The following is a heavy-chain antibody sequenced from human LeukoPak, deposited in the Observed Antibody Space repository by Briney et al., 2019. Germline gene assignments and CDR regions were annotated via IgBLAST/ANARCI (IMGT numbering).Heavy chain of an antibody. J-gene: IGHJ4*02. Sequence: SETLSLTCTLSGGSVSSSSYYWAWIRQPPGKGLEWIGSIHYSGNTYYNASLKSQVSISIDTSKNQFSLKLTSVTAADTAVYYCARQTGSGLFILPGGQGTLVTVSS. CDR2: IHYSGNT. V-gene: IGHV4-39*01. CDR3: ARQTGSGLFILP. CDR1: GGSVSSSSYY. D-gene: IGHD3/OR15-3a*01.